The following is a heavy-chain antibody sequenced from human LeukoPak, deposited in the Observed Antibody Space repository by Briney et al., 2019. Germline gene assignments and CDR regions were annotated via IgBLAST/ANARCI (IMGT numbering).Heavy chain of an antibody. D-gene: IGHD6-19*01. Sequence: GGSLRLSCAASGFTFTSYSMSWVRQAPGKGLEWVSGTSDRGDYTYYADSVKGRFTISRDNAKNSLYLQMNSLRAEDTAVYYCARAGYSSGWYSNMWSSYYYYGMDVWGQGTTDTVSS. CDR1: GFTFTSYS. CDR3: ARAGYSSGWYSNMWSSYYYYGMDV. V-gene: IGHV3-23*01. J-gene: IGHJ6*02. CDR2: TSDRGDYT.